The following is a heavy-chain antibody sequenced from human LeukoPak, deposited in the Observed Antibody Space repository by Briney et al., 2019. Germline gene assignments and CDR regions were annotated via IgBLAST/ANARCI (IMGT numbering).Heavy chain of an antibody. CDR1: GFTVSSNY. J-gene: IGHJ4*02. CDR2: IYSGGST. D-gene: IGHD3-10*01. V-gene: IGHV3-53*04. CDR3: ARGNYMVRGVIGELDY. Sequence: QSGGSLRLSCAASGFTVSSNYMSWVRQAPGKGLEWVSVIYSGGSTYYADSVKGRFTISRHNSKNTLYLQMNSLRAEHTAVYYCARGNYMVRGVIGELDYWGQGTLVTVSS.